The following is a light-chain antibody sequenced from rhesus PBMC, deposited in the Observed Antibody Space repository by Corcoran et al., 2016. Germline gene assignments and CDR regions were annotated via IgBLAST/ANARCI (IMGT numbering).Light chain of an antibody. CDR3: RQGIHLPT. CDR1: QSLLHSGGKTY. CDR2: EVS. Sequence: DIVMTQTPLSLPVTPGEPASISCRSSQSLLHSGGKTYLYWYVQKPGQSPQLLIHEVSNRASGVPDRCSGRGSGTDFKMKISRLEAEDVGVYYCRQGIHLPTFGQGTKVEIK. J-gene: IGKJ1*01. V-gene: IGKV2S15*01.